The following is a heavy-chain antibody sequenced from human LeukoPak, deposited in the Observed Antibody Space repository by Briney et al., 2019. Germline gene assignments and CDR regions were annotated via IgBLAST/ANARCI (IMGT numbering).Heavy chain of an antibody. V-gene: IGHV4-31*03. D-gene: IGHD6-13*01. J-gene: IGHJ4*02. Sequence: SQTLSLTCTVSGGSISSGGYYWSWIRQHPGKGLEWIGYIYYSGSTYYNPSLKSRVTISVDTSKNQFSLKLSSVTVADTAMYYCARVVRGAAAGKVNDYWGQGTLVTVSS. CDR3: ARVVRGAAAGKVNDY. CDR1: GGSISSGGYY. CDR2: IYYSGST.